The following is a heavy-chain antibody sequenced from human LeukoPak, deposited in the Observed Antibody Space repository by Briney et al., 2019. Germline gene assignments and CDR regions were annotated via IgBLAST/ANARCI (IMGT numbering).Heavy chain of an antibody. V-gene: IGHV3-9*01. CDR3: AKDLYSSSWFNYYGMDV. CDR1: GFTFDDYA. J-gene: IGHJ6*02. Sequence: GRSLRLSCAASGFTFDDYAMHWVRQAPGKGLEWVSGISWNSGSIVYADSVKGRFTISRDNAKNSLYLQMNSLRAEDTALYYCAKDLYSSSWFNYYGMDVWGQGTTVTVSS. D-gene: IGHD6-13*01. CDR2: ISWNSGSI.